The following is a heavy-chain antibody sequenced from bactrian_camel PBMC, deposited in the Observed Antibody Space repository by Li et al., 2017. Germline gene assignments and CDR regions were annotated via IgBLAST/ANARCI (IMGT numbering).Heavy chain of an antibody. V-gene: IGHV3S1*01. CDR2: IDTSGGT. CDR1: GYKSYY. Sequence: HVQLVESGGGSVQAGGSLKLSCVVSGYKSYYMAWFRQAPGNEREAVAFIDTSGGTNYAYSVAGRFTISKDNAKNTLYLQLNSLTREDSAMYYCTRETQWVGYHEFAEYWGQGTQVTVS. J-gene: IGHJ4*01. D-gene: IGHD5*01. CDR3: TRETQWVGYHEFAEY.